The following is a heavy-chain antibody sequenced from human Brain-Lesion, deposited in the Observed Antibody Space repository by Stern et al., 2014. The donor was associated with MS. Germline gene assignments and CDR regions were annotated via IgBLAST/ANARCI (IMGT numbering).Heavy chain of an antibody. V-gene: IGHV1-2*02. CDR3: ARDQRGITIFGVVTDYYYLGMDV. Sequence: QVQLGQSGAEVKKPGASVKVSCKTSGYIFTGYYIHWVRQAPGQGLEWMAWINPNTCGTTYAQKFQGRVTMSRDTSISTAYVELSSLTSDDTAVYYCARDQRGITIFGVVTDYYYLGMDVWGQGTTVTVSS. CDR1: GYIFTGYY. D-gene: IGHD3-3*01. CDR2: INPNTCGT. J-gene: IGHJ6*02.